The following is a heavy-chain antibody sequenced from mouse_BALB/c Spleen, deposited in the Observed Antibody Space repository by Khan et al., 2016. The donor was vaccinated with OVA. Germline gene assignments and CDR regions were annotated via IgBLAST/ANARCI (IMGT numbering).Heavy chain of an antibody. CDR3: ARNRDGESYGYFDV. V-gene: IGHV2-6-4*01. Sequence: QVQLKESGPGLVAPSQSLSITCTVSGFSLSRYSVHWVRQPPGKGLEWLGMIWVGGSADYNSALKSRLSISKDNSKSQVFLKMNSLQTEDSAMYYCARNRDGESYGYFDVWGAGTTVTVSS. CDR1: GFSLSRYS. J-gene: IGHJ1*01. D-gene: IGHD3-3*01. CDR2: IWVGGSA.